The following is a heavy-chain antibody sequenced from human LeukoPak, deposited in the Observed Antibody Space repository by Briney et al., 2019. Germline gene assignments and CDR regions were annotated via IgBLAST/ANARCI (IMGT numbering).Heavy chain of an antibody. CDR3: ARATHYSASTGGPYMDV. V-gene: IGHV4-31*03. D-gene: IGHD3-22*01. Sequence: SQTLSLTCTVSGGSISSGGYFWSWIRQHPGEGLEWIAHIYHAGSTHDNPSLRGRVAISLDTSANQFSLRLSSVTAADTAVYFCARATHYSASTGGPYMDVWGQGTTVTVSS. J-gene: IGHJ6*03. CDR2: IYHAGST. CDR1: GGSISSGGYF.